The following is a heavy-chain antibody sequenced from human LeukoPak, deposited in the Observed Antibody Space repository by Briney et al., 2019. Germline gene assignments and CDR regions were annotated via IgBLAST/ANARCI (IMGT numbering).Heavy chain of an antibody. CDR3: VRFALSNSLDH. CDR2: IYPGYSDA. V-gene: IGHV5-51*01. Sequence: GESLKISCKISGYRLTNNWIGWVRQVPGKGLEWMGLIYPGYSDAKYSPSFQGQVTLSVDTSISTAYLQLGGLRASDTAIYYCVRFALSNSLDHWGQGTLVTVSS. D-gene: IGHD3-16*02. J-gene: IGHJ5*02. CDR1: GYRLTNNW.